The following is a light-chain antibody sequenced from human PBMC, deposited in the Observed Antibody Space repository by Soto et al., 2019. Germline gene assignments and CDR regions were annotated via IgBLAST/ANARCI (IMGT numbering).Light chain of an antibody. CDR2: GAS. Sequence: PGERATLSCRASQSVSSSYLSWYQQTPGQSPTLLLYGASSRASGIPARFSGSGSGPDFTLTLSRREPEEFAVYYCQQYGNSPRTFGQGTKVDIK. CDR1: QSVSSSY. J-gene: IGKJ1*01. CDR3: QQYGNSPRT. V-gene: IGKV3-20*01.